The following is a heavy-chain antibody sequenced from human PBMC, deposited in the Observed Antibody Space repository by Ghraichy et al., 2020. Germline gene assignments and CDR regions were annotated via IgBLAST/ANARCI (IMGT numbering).Heavy chain of an antibody. CDR3: AVLASHGVDV. CDR2: IYYGGSP. Sequence: SQTLSLTCGVSGGSINTGGYSWTWIRQAPGKGLEWIGYIYYGGSPHHNPSLKSRVTISVDGSRNRFSLDVTSVTAADAAVYYCAVLASHGVDVWGQGTTVAVSS. D-gene: IGHD3-3*01. V-gene: IGHV4-30-2*01. CDR1: GGSINTGGYS. J-gene: IGHJ6*02.